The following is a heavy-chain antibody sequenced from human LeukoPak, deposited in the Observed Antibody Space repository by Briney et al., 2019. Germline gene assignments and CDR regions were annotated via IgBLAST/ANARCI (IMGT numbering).Heavy chain of an antibody. CDR2: INAGNGNT. D-gene: IGHD2-21*02. V-gene: IGHV1-3*01. J-gene: IGHJ4*02. CDR3: ARSGGDSVDY. CDR1: GYTFTTYA. Sequence: GASVKVSCKASGYTFTTYAIHWVRQAPGQSLEWMGWINAGNGNTKYSQRFQDRVTITRDTSASTAYMELSSLGSEDTAVYFCARSGGDSVDYWGQGTPVTVSS.